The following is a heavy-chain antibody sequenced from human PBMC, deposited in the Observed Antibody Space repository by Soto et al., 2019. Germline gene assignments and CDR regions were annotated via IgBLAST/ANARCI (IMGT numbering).Heavy chain of an antibody. Sequence: QVQLVESGGGLVKPGGSLRLSCAVSGFTFSDYYMTWIRQAPGKGLEWVSYISSSTRHTNYADFVKGRFTISRDNAKNSLFLQMNRLRAEDTAVYYCARGRGAAADYFDFWGQGTLGTVSS. CDR3: ARGRGAAADYFDF. CDR1: GFTFSDYY. CDR2: ISSSTRHT. V-gene: IGHV3-11*05. D-gene: IGHD6-13*01. J-gene: IGHJ4*02.